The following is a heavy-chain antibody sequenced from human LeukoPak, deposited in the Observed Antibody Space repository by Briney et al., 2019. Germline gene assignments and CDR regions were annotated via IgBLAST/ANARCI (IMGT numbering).Heavy chain of an antibody. CDR1: GFAFSSYE. Sequence: GGSLRLSCAASGFAFSSYEMNWVRQAPGKGLEWVSYISSSGSTIYYADSVKGRFTISRDNAKNSLYLQMNSLRAEDTAVYYCARDGYNTLFDYWGQGTLVTVSS. V-gene: IGHV3-48*03. D-gene: IGHD5-24*01. J-gene: IGHJ4*02. CDR3: ARDGYNTLFDY. CDR2: ISSSGSTI.